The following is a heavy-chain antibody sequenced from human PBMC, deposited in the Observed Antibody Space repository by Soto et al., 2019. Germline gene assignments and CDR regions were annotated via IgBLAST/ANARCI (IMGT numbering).Heavy chain of an antibody. CDR3: ASPSGGYAFDI. V-gene: IGHV3-33*01. J-gene: IGHJ3*02. Sequence: PGGSLRLSCAASGFTFSSYGMHWVRQATGKGLEWVAVIWYDGSNKYYADSVKGRFTISRDNSKNTLYLQMNSLRAEDTAVYYCASPSGGYAFDIWGQGTMVTVS. CDR1: GFTFSSYG. CDR2: IWYDGSNK. D-gene: IGHD6-25*01.